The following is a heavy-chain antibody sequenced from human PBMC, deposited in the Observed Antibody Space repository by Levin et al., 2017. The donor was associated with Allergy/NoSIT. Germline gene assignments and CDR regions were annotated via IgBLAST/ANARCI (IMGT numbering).Heavy chain of an antibody. J-gene: IGHJ4*02. CDR3: AKGGGSRTYFNGYDF. CDR1: GYTFTSYY. V-gene: IGHV1-46*01. D-gene: IGHD3-10*01. CDR2: IDPTDGTT. Sequence: GASVKVSCKTSGYTFTSYYIHWVRQAPGQGLEWLGIIDPTDGTTDYAQEFQGRVSMTRDAPTRTVYMDVSNLKSEDTAMYYCAKGGGSRTYFNGYDFWGQGTLVTVSS.